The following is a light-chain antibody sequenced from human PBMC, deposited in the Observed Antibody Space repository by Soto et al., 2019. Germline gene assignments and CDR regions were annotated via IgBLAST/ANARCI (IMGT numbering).Light chain of an antibody. Sequence: QSALTQPASVSGSPGQSITISCTGTSSDVGGYNYVSWYQQHPGKAPKFMIYDVSNRPSGVSNRVSGSKSGNTASLTISGLQAEDEADYYCCSYTTGSSRQIVFGTGTKLTVL. CDR1: SSDVGGYNY. J-gene: IGLJ1*01. CDR2: DVS. V-gene: IGLV2-14*01. CDR3: CSYTTGSSRQIV.